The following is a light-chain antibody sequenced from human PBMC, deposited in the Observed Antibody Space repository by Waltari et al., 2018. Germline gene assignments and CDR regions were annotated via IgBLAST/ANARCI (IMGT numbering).Light chain of an antibody. Sequence: QSVLTQPPSASGTPGQRGTISCSGSSSNIRRNTVKWYQQLPGTAPKLLIYSNNQRPSGVPDRFSGSKSGTSASLAISGLQSEDEADYYCAAWDDSLNGWVFGGGTKLTVL. V-gene: IGLV1-44*01. CDR2: SNN. CDR1: SSNIRRNT. CDR3: AAWDDSLNGWV. J-gene: IGLJ3*02.